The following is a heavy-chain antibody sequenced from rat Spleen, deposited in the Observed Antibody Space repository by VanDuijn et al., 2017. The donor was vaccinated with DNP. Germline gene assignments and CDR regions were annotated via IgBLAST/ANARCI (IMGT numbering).Heavy chain of an antibody. CDR2: ISYSGST. Sequence: ELQLQESGPGLVKPSQSLSLACSVTGYSITSDYWGWIRKFPGNKMEWMGYISYSGSTSYNPSLKSRISITRDTSKNQFFLQLNSVTTEDTATYYCARWLPGQKVMDAWGQGASVTVSS. V-gene: IGHV3-1*01. CDR3: ARWLPGQKVMDA. D-gene: IGHD1-4*01. CDR1: GYSITSDY. J-gene: IGHJ4*01.